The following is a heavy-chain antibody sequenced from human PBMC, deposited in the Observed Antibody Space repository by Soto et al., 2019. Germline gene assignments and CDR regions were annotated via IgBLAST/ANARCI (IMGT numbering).Heavy chain of an antibody. Sequence: GASVKVSCKASGYTFTGYYMHWVRQAPGQGLEWMGWINPNSGGTNYAQKFQGWVTMTRDTSISTAYMELSRLRSDDTAVYYCARGEYFEWLLQSYYFDYWGQGTLVTVSS. V-gene: IGHV1-2*04. D-gene: IGHD3-9*01. CDR2: INPNSGGT. CDR3: ARGEYFEWLLQSYYFDY. CDR1: GYTFTGYY. J-gene: IGHJ4*02.